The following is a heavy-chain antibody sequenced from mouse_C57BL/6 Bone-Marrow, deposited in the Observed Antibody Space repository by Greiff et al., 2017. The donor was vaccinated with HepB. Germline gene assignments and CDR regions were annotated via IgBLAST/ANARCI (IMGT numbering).Heavy chain of an antibody. CDR2: ISSGGSYT. D-gene: IGHD2-10*01. CDR3: ARSPLLAY. CDR1: GFTFSSYG. Sequence: EVNVVESGGDLVKPGGSLKLSCAASGFTFSSYGMSWVRQTPDKRLEWVATISSGGSYTYYPDSVKGRFTISRDNAKNTLYLQMSSLKSEDTAMYYCARSPLLAYWGQGTLVTVSA. V-gene: IGHV5-6*01. J-gene: IGHJ3*01.